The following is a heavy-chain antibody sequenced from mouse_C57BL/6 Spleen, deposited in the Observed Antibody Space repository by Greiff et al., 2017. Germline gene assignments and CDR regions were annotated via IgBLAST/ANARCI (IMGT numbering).Heavy chain of an antibody. CDR2: IGSGSSTI. CDR1: GFTFSDYG. D-gene: IGHD4-1*01. J-gene: IGHJ1*03. V-gene: IGHV5-17*01. Sequence: EVMLVESGGGLVKPGGSLKLSCAASGFTFSDYGMHWVRQAPEKGLEWVAYIGSGSSTIYYAATVKGRCTISRDNATNALFLQMTSLRSVDTAMYYCARGANWGVRYFDVWGTGATVTVSS. CDR3: ARGANWGVRYFDV.